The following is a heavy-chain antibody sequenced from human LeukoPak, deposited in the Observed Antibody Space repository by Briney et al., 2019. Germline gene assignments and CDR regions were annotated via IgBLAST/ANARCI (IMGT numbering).Heavy chain of an antibody. D-gene: IGHD3-10*01. Sequence: PSETLSLTCTVSGGSISSYYWSWIRQPAGKGLEWIGRIYTSGSTNYNPSLKSRVTISVDTSKNQFSLKLNSVTAADTAVYYCARRRRNYYGSGSYRPNPQTYYMDVWGKGTTVTISS. CDR2: IYTSGST. CDR1: GGSISSYY. J-gene: IGHJ6*03. CDR3: ARRRRNYYGSGSYRPNPQTYYMDV. V-gene: IGHV4-4*07.